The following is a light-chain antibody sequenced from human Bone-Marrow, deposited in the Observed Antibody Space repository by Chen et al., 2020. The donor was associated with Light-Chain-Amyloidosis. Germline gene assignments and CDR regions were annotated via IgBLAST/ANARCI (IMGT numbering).Light chain of an antibody. Sequence: DIQMTQSPSTLSASVGARVTIPCRASQTIDTYLAWYQHKPGKAPKLLIYQAYSLESGVPLSVSVSGSGTEYTVTISSLQPDDCASYCCLEFTRHDRCNVGQGTKLKIK. J-gene: IGKJ2*02. CDR1: QTIDTY. V-gene: IGKV1-5*03. CDR3: LEFTRHDRCN. CDR2: QAY.